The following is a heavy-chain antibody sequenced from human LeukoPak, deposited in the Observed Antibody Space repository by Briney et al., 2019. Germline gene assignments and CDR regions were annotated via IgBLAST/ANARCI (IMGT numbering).Heavy chain of an antibody. Sequence: GGSLRLSCTTSGFTFTDYNINWVRQAPGKGLEWVSSISSLGSYIFYANSVKGRFTISRDNAQNPLFLQMNSLRVDDTAVYYCARADQWGDYYFDYWGQGTLVTVSS. CDR2: ISSLGSYI. J-gene: IGHJ4*02. D-gene: IGHD2-21*01. CDR1: GFTFTDYN. CDR3: ARADQWGDYYFDY. V-gene: IGHV3-21*01.